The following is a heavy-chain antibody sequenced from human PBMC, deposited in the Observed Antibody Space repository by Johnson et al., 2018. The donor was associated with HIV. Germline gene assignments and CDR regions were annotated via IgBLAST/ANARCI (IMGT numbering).Heavy chain of an antibody. CDR3: TGGWYNLSAFDI. Sequence: VQLVESGGGLVQPGGSLRLSCADSGFTFSNYWMTWVRQAPGKGLEWVANINLDGSEKYYVDSVKGRFTISRDNAKNSLYVQMNSLRAEDTAMYYCTGGWYNLSAFDIWGQGKMVTVSS. V-gene: IGHV3-7*04. CDR1: GFTFSNYW. J-gene: IGHJ3*02. D-gene: IGHD1-1*01. CDR2: INLDGSEK.